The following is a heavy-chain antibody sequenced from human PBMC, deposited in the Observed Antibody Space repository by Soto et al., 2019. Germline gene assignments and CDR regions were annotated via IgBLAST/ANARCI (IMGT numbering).Heavy chain of an antibody. CDR1: GFTFSSYG. CDR2: IWYDGSNK. CDR3: ARTPNYDFWSGYYYYGMDV. V-gene: IGHV3-33*01. D-gene: IGHD3-3*01. Sequence: GGSLRLSCAASGFTFSSYGMHWVRQAPGKGLEWVAVIWYDGSNKYYAVSVKGRFTISRDNSKNTLYLQMNSLRAEDTAVYYCARTPNYDFWSGYYYYGMDVWGQGTTVTVSS. J-gene: IGHJ6*02.